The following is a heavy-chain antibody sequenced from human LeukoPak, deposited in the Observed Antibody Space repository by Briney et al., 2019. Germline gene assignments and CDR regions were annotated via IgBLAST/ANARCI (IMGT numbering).Heavy chain of an antibody. CDR3: ARDDAVAGAFDI. Sequence: QPGRSLRLSCAASGFTFSSYAMHWVRQAPGKGLEWVAVISYDGSNKYYADSVKGRFTISRDNSKNTLYLQMNSLRAEDTAVYYCARDDAVAGAFDIWGQGTMVTVSS. V-gene: IGHV3-30-3*01. CDR2: ISYDGSNK. CDR1: GFTFSSYA. D-gene: IGHD6-19*01. J-gene: IGHJ3*02.